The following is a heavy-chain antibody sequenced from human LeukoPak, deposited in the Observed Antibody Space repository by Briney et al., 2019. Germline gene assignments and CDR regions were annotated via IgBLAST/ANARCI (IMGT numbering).Heavy chain of an antibody. CDR3: ARLERMAAAGSGYYYYGMDV. CDR2: VYYTGST. CDR1: GFTFSSYE. D-gene: IGHD6-13*01. Sequence: LRLSCAASGFTFSSYEMNWVRQPPGKGLEWIGSVYYTGSTYYNPSLKSRVTISVDTSKNQFSLNLSSVTAADTAVYYCARLERMAAAGSGYYYYGMDVWGQGTTVIVSS. J-gene: IGHJ6*02. V-gene: IGHV4-39*01.